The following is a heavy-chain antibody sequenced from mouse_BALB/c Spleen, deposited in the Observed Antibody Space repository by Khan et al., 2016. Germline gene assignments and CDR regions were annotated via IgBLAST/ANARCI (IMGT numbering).Heavy chain of an antibody. D-gene: IGHD2-14*01. CDR3: AGGRYPAC. CDR2: ISYSGST. V-gene: IGHV3-2*02. Sequence: EVQLQESGPGLVKPSQSLSLTCTVTGYSITSDYAWNWIRQFPGNKLEWMGYISYSGSTSYNPSLKSRISITRDTSKNQFFLQLNSVTTEVTATDYWAGGRYPACWGQGTLITVSA. CDR1: GYSITSDYA. J-gene: IGHJ3*01.